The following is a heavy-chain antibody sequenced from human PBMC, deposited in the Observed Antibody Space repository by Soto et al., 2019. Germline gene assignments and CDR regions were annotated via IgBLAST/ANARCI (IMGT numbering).Heavy chain of an antibody. CDR3: ARDREMATIFYYYYGMDV. V-gene: IGHV1-18*01. CDR1: GYTFTSYG. Sequence: ASVKVSCKASGYTFTSYGISCVRQAPGQGLEWMGWISAYNGNTNYAQKLQGRVTMTTDTSTSTAYMELRSLRSDDTAVYYCARDREMATIFYYYYGMDVWGQGTTVTVSS. CDR2: ISAYNGNT. D-gene: IGHD5-12*01. J-gene: IGHJ6*02.